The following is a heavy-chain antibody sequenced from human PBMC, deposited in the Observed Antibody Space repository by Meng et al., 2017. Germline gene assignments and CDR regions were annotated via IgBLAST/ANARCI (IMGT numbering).Heavy chain of an antibody. Sequence: QVELPQWGAGLLKTWDTLSLTCAVYGGSFSGYYWSWIRQPPGKGLEWIGEINHSGSTNYNPSLKSRVTISVDTSKNQFSLKLSSVTAADTAVYYCARGRGSWGYWGQGTLVTVSS. D-gene: IGHD3-16*01. V-gene: IGHV4-34*01. CDR1: GGSFSGYY. CDR3: ARGRGSWGY. CDR2: INHSGST. J-gene: IGHJ4*02.